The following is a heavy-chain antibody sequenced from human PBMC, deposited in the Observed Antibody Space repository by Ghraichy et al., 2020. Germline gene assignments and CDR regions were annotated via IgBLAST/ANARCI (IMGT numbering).Heavy chain of an antibody. J-gene: IGHJ2*01. CDR1: GFTFSSYS. CDR3: ARVGILSDYWYFDL. CDR2: ISSSSSTI. Sequence: GGSLRLSCAASGFTFSSYSMNWVRQAPGKGLEWVSYISSSSSTIYYADSVKGRFTISRDNAKNSLYLQMNSLRDEDTAVYYCARVGILSDYWYFDLWGRGTLVTVSS. D-gene: IGHD5-18*01. V-gene: IGHV3-48*02.